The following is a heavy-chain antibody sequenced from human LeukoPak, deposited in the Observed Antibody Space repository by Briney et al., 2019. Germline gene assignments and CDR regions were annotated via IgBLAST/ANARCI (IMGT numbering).Heavy chain of an antibody. CDR3: ASSYDDDSRGLAG. CDR1: GGSISSSNW. V-gene: IGHV4-4*02. D-gene: IGHD3-22*01. Sequence: PSETLSLTCAVSGGSISSSNWWSWVRQPPGKGLEWIGEIYHSGSTNYNPSLKSRVTISVDKSKNQFSLKLSSVTAADTAVYYCASSYDDDSRGLAGWGQGTMVTVSS. J-gene: IGHJ3*01. CDR2: IYHSGST.